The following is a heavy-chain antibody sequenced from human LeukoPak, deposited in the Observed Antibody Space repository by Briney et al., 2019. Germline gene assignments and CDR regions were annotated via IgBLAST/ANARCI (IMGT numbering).Heavy chain of an antibody. V-gene: IGHV3-74*01. CDR1: GSTFSSYW. CDR2: INSDGSTA. Sequence: GGSLRLSCAASGSTFSSYWMHWVRQAPGKGLVWVSRINSDGSTADYADSVKGRFTISRDNAKNTLYLQMNSLGAEDTAVYYCTRIVGSFGYWGQGTLVTVSS. J-gene: IGHJ4*02. D-gene: IGHD1-26*01. CDR3: TRIVGSFGY.